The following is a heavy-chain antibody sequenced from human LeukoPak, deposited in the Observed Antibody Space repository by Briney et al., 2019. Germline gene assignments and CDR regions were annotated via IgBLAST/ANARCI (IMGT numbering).Heavy chain of an antibody. CDR1: GGSISSYY. D-gene: IGHD3-9*01. J-gene: IGHJ2*01. CDR3: ARHQEVDLDL. V-gene: IGHV4-39*01. Sequence: SETLSLTCTVSGGSISSYYWGCIRQPPGKGLEWIGSIHYSGIIYYNPSLKSRVTISVDTSKNHFSLKLSSVTAADTAVYYCARHQEVDLDLWGRGTLVTVSS. CDR2: IHYSGII.